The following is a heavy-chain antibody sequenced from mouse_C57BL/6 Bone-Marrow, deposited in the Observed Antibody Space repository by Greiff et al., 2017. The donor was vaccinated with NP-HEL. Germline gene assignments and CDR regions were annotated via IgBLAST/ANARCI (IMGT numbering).Heavy chain of an antibody. Sequence: VQLQQSGPELVKPGASVKISCKASGYAFSSSWMNWVKQRPGKGLEWIGRIYPGDGDTNYNGKFKGKATLTADKSSSTAYMQLSRLTSEDSAVYFCASPYYYGSSYLDYWGQGTTLTVSS. V-gene: IGHV1-82*01. CDR1: GYAFSSSW. CDR2: IYPGDGDT. J-gene: IGHJ2*01. CDR3: ASPYYYGSSYLDY. D-gene: IGHD1-1*01.